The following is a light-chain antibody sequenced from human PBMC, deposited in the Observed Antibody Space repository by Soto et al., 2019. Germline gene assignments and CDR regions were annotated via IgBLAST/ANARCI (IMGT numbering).Light chain of an antibody. CDR3: QSYDSSLSGWV. Sequence: QSVLTQPPSVSGAPGQRVTISCTGSSSNIGAGYDVHWYQQLPETAPKLLIYGNSNRPSGVPDRFSGSKSGTPASLAITGLQAEDEADYYCQSYDSSLSGWVFGGGTKLTVL. V-gene: IGLV1-40*01. CDR1: SSNIGAGYD. J-gene: IGLJ3*02. CDR2: GNS.